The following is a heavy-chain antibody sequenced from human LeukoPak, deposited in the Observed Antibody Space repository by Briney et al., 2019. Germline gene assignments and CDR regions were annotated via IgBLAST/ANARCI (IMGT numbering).Heavy chain of an antibody. Sequence: GGSLRPSCAASGFTFSSYSMNWVRQAPGKGLEWVSSISSSSSYIYYADSVKGRFTISRGNAKNSLYLQMNSLRAEDTAVYYCTTIAAAGLYFDYWGQGTLVTVSS. J-gene: IGHJ4*02. CDR1: GFTFSSYS. CDR2: ISSSSSYI. V-gene: IGHV3-21*01. D-gene: IGHD6-13*01. CDR3: TTIAAAGLYFDY.